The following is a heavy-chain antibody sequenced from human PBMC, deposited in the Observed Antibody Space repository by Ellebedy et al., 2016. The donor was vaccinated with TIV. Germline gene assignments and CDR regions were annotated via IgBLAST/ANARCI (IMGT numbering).Heavy chain of an antibody. D-gene: IGHD2-15*01. J-gene: IGHJ4*02. CDR1: GFTFSSHG. CDR2: ISSDGNNQ. Sequence: GESLKISCAASGFTFSSHGIHGVRQAPGKGLSWVAVISSDGNNQFYEDSVKGRFTLSRDNSQNTLFLQLNSLRHEDTAVYYCAREMAVVLAAPACDFWGQGTLVTVSS. CDR3: AREMAVVLAAPACDF. V-gene: IGHV3-30-3*01.